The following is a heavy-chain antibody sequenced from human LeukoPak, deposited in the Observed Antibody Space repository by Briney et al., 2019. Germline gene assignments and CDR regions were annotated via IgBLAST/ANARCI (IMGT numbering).Heavy chain of an antibody. V-gene: IGHV3-64*01. D-gene: IGHD3-10*01. J-gene: IGHJ5*02. CDR3: ARVGITGFDP. CDR1: GFTFSSYA. CDR2: ISSNGGST. Sequence: GGSLRLSCAASGFTFSSYAMHWVRQAPGKGLEYVSAISSNGGSTYYANSVKGRFTISRDNSKNTLYLQMGSLRAEDMAVYYCARVGITGFDPWGQGTLVTVSS.